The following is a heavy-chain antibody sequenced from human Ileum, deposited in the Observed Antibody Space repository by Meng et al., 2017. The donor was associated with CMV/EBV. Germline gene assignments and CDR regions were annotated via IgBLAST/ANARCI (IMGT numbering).Heavy chain of an antibody. CDR2: INHSETT. CDR1: GGSFTGDY. Sequence: CAVYGGSFTGDYGSWIRQSPGKGLEWIAEINHSETTNYNPSLKSRVTISVDSFKNQCSLRLNSVTAADTAVFYCARRVGSGKYYFDFWSQGSLVTVSS. V-gene: IGHV4-34*01. CDR3: ARRVGSGKYYFDF. D-gene: IGHD3-10*01. J-gene: IGHJ4*02.